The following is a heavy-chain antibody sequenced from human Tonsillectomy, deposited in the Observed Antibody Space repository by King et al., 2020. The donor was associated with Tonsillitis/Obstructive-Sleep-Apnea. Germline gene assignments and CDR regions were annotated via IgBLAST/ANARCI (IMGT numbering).Heavy chain of an antibody. CDR1: GFTFGTYW. CDR2: INSDGSNT. Sequence: VQLVESGGGLVQPGGSLRLSCAASGFTFGTYWMHWVRQTPGKGLVWVSRINSDGSNTNYADSVMGRFTISRDNAKNTLYLQMNSLRAEDTAVYYCARGVPYYDSSGYYVYWGQGTLVTVSS. D-gene: IGHD3-22*01. J-gene: IGHJ4*02. V-gene: IGHV3-74*01. CDR3: ARGVPYYDSSGYYVY.